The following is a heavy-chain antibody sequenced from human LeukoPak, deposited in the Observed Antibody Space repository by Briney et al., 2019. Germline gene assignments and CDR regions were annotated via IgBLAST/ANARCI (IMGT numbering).Heavy chain of an antibody. Sequence: ASVKVSCKASGYTFTSYGISWVRQAPGEGLEWMGWISAYNGNTNYAQKLQGRVTMTTDTSTSTTSMELRSLRSDDTAVYYCARDLRGELDYYGMDVWGQGTTVTVSS. CDR3: ARDLRGELDYYGMDV. J-gene: IGHJ6*02. V-gene: IGHV1-18*01. D-gene: IGHD1-7*01. CDR2: ISAYNGNT. CDR1: GYTFTSYG.